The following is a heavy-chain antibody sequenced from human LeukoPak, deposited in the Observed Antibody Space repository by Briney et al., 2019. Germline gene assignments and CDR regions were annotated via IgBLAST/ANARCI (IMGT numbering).Heavy chain of an antibody. CDR1: GFTVSTSY. J-gene: IGHJ4*02. Sequence: PGGSLILSCAASGFTVSTSYMTWGRQGPGKGLEWGSVVYCGGTTVYADSVKGRFTISIDISENTLSLQMNNLRADDTAVYYCARELSDYRVTGGYHHYFDLWGQGTLVSVSS. D-gene: IGHD2-8*02. CDR2: VYCGGTT. V-gene: IGHV3-53*01. CDR3: ARELSDYRVTGGYHHYFDL.